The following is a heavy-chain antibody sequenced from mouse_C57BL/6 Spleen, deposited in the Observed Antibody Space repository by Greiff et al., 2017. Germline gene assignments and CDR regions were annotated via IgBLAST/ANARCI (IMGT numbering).Heavy chain of an antibody. CDR2: IYPGDGDT. Sequence: QVQLQQSGAELVKPGASVKISCKASGYSFSSYWMNWVKQRPGKGLEWIGQIYPGDGDTNYNGKFKGKATLTADIYSSTAYMQLSSLNSEDSAVYFCARSNWDYYAMDYWGQGTSVTVSS. CDR1: GYSFSSYW. J-gene: IGHJ4*01. CDR3: ARSNWDYYAMDY. D-gene: IGHD4-1*01. V-gene: IGHV1-80*01.